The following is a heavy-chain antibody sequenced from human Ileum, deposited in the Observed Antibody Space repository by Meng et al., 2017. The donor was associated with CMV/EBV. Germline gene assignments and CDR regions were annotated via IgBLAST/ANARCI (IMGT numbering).Heavy chain of an antibody. Sequence: GESLKISCKGSGYSFTSYWIGWVRQMPGKGLEWMGIIYPGDADTSYSPSLQGQVTISADESISTAYLQWNSLKASDTAMYFCARALSGSPMAYYGMDVWGQGTTVTVSS. CDR2: IYPGDADT. CDR3: ARALSGSPMAYYGMDV. D-gene: IGHD3-3*01. CDR1: GYSFTSYW. J-gene: IGHJ6*02. V-gene: IGHV5-51*01.